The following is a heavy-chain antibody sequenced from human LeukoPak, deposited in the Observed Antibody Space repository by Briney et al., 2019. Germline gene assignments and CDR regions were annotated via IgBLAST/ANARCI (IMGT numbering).Heavy chain of an antibody. CDR2: INHSGST. V-gene: IGHV4-34*01. Sequence: SETLSLTCAVYGGSFSGYYWSWIRQPPGKGLEWIGEINHSGSTNYNPSLKSRVTISVDTSKNQFSLKLSSVTAADTAVYYCARLGVIRRFDYWGQGTLVTVSS. CDR3: ARLGVIRRFDY. D-gene: IGHD3-22*01. J-gene: IGHJ4*02. CDR1: GGSFSGYY.